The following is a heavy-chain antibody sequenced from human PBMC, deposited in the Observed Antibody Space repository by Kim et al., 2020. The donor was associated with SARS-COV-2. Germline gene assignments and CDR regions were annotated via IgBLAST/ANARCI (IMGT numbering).Heavy chain of an antibody. V-gene: IGHV3-30*18. D-gene: IGHD6-13*01. CDR1: GFTFSRNG. J-gene: IGHJ1*01. Sequence: GGSLRLSCAASGFTFSRNGMHWVRQAPGKGLEWVAVISNDGKNKYYQDSVKGRFTISRDNSRSTLYLQMNSLRDADTAIYYCAKDGRSEAAALESWGQGT. CDR2: ISNDGKNK. CDR3: AKDGRSEAAALES.